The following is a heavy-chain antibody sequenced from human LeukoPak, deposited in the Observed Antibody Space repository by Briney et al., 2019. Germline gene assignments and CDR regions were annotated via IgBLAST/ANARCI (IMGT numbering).Heavy chain of an antibody. CDR1: GYSFTTYW. CDR3: ARRGYCSGGSCFSHAFDL. Sequence: GESLKISCKGSGYSFTTYWIGRVRQMPGKGLEWMGIIYPDDSDARYSPSFQGQVTISADKSISTAYVQWSSLKASDTAMYYCARRGYCSGGSCFSHAFDLWGQGTMVTVSS. D-gene: IGHD2-15*01. CDR2: IYPDDSDA. J-gene: IGHJ3*01. V-gene: IGHV5-51*01.